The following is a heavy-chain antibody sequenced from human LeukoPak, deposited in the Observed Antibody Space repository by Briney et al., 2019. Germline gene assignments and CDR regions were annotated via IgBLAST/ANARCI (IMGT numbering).Heavy chain of an antibody. Sequence: ASVKVSCKASGYTFTKYGITWVRQAPGQGLEWMGWINTNTGNPTYAQGFTGRFVFSLDTSVSMAYLQISSLKAEDTAVYYCARALREHYGDYVYYYGMDVWGQGTTVTVSS. J-gene: IGHJ6*02. CDR2: INTNTGNP. V-gene: IGHV7-4-1*04. CDR1: GYTFTKYG. D-gene: IGHD4-17*01. CDR3: ARALREHYGDYVYYYGMDV.